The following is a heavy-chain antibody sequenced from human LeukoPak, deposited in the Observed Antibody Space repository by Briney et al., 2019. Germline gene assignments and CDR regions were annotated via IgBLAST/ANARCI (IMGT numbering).Heavy chain of an antibody. D-gene: IGHD4-23*01. CDR1: GASIASGSYH. Sequence: SETLSLTCAISGASIASGSYHWDWIRQPAGSRPEYIGRISAGGRTNYNPSLKGRLTISMDTSKNHVSLRLGSVTAADTAVYYCTRGGHDYGGSFDTWGQGILVTVSS. CDR3: TRGGHDYGGSFDT. CDR2: ISAGGRT. V-gene: IGHV4-61*02. J-gene: IGHJ5*02.